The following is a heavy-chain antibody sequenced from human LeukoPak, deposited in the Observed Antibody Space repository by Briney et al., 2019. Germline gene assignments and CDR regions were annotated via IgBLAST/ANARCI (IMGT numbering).Heavy chain of an antibody. V-gene: IGHV3-74*01. CDR2: IVGDGSST. J-gene: IGHJ4*02. CDR1: GFTFNTYW. CDR3: ARTRASYDDY. D-gene: IGHD5-12*01. Sequence: PGGSLRLSCAASGFTFNTYWMHWVRQAPGEGLVWVSRIVGDGSSTTYADSVKGRFTISRDNSKNTLYLQMNSLRAEDTAVYYCARTRASYDDYWGQGTLVTVSS.